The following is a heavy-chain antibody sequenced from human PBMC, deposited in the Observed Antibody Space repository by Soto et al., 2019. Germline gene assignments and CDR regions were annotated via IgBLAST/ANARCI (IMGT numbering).Heavy chain of an antibody. Sequence: QVQLQESGPGLVKPSQTLSLTCTVSGGSISSGGYYCSWIRQHPGKGLEWIGYIYYSGSTYYNPSLKGGVSISVDTSKNQFSLKLSSVTAADTAVYYCALRVGDPGRLYFDYWGQGTLVTVSS. CDR3: ALRVGDPGRLYFDY. CDR1: GGSISSGGYY. D-gene: IGHD3-16*01. V-gene: IGHV4-31*03. J-gene: IGHJ4*02. CDR2: IYYSGST.